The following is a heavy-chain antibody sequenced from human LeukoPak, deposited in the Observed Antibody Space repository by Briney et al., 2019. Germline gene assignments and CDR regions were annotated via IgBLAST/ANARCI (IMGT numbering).Heavy chain of an antibody. CDR2: IIPIFGTA. D-gene: IGHD6-19*01. V-gene: IGHV1-69*06. J-gene: IGHJ4*02. CDR1: GGTFSSYA. CDR3: ASSSGWFFPLGDY. Sequence: SVKVSCKASGGTFSSYAISWVRQAPGQGLEWMGGIIPIFGTANYAQKFQGRVTITADKSTSTAYMELSSLRSEDTAVYYCASSSGWFFPLGDYWGQGTLVTVSS.